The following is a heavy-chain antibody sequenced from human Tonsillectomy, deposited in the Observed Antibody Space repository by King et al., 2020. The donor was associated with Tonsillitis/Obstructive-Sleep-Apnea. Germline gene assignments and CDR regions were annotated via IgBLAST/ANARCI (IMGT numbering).Heavy chain of an antibody. CDR2: IYYSGST. CDR1: GGSISSYSDY. D-gene: IGHD3-9*01. CDR3: AGQIGHYDILTGYSQNWFDP. Sequence: LQLQESGPGLVKPSETLSLTCTVSGGSISSYSDYWGWIRQPPGKGLEWIGNIYYSGSTYYSPSLKSRVTISVDTSKNQFSLKLTSMTAADTAVYYCAGQIGHYDILTGYSQNWFDPWGQGTLVTVSS. J-gene: IGHJ5*02. V-gene: IGHV4-39*01.